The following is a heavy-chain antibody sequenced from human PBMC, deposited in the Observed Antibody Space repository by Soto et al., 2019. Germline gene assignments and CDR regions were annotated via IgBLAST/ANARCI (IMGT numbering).Heavy chain of an antibody. D-gene: IGHD2-15*01. CDR3: ERGGSSGDNCYCDY. J-gene: IGHJ4*02. CDR2: INAGNGNT. CDR1: GYTFTTYA. Sequence: ASVKVSCKASGYTFTTYAIHWVRQAPGQGLEWMGWINAGNGNTKYSQKFQGRVTITRDTSASTAYMELSSLKSEDTAVYYCERGGSSGDNCYCDYWGQGTLVTVSS. V-gene: IGHV1-3*01.